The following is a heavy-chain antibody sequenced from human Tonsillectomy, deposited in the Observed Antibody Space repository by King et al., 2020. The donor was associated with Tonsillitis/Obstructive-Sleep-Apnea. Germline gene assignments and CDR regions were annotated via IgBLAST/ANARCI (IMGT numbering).Heavy chain of an antibody. V-gene: IGHV3-73*01. D-gene: IGHD2-2*01. CDR3: TRSPYCSSTSCPTWGY. J-gene: IGHJ4*02. CDR1: GFTFSGSA. Sequence: VQLVESGGGLVQPGGSLKLSCAASGFTFSGSAMHWVRQASGKGLEWVGRIRSKANSYATAYAASVKGRFTISRDDSKNTAYRQMNSLKTEDTAGYYCTRSPYCSSTSCPTWGYWGQGTLVTVSS. CDR2: IRSKANSYAT.